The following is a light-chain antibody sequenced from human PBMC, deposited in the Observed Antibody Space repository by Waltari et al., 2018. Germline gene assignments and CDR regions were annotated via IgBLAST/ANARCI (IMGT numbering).Light chain of an antibody. J-gene: IGKJ3*01. CDR3: QQYENPSFT. V-gene: IGKV1-33*01. CDR1: QEINNC. Sequence: DIQMTQSPSSLSASVGDRGTITYQQSQEINNCLNWWQQKPGKAPNLLIYDASTLEKGVPSRFSGSGSGRDYTFTISSLQPEDIAIYYCQQYENPSFTFGPGTKVEIK. CDR2: DAS.